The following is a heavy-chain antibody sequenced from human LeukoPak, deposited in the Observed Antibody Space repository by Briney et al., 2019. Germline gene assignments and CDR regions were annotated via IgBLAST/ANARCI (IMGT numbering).Heavy chain of an antibody. J-gene: IGHJ5*02. CDR3: ARGSWAGYGGNPVEFDP. Sequence: SETLSLTRTVSGGSISSFYWSWIRQPPGKGLEWIGYISYSGSTNYNPSLKSRVTISVDTSKNQFSLKLSSVTAADTAVYYCARGSWAGYGGNPVEFDPWGQGTLVTVSS. V-gene: IGHV4-59*01. CDR2: ISYSGST. D-gene: IGHD4-23*01. CDR1: GGSISSFY.